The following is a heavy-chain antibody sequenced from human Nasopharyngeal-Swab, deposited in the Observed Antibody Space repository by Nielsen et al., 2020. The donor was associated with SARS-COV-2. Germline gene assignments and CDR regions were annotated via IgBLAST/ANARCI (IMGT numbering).Heavy chain of an antibody. V-gene: IGHV4-34*01. J-gene: IGHJ4*02. Sequence: WIRPPPGKGLEWIGEINHSGSTNHNPSLKSRVTISVDTSKNQFSLKLSSVTAADTAVYYCARGQGPRHYYDSSGYYYDVLGRGYYFDYWGQGTLVTVSS. CDR2: INHSGST. CDR3: ARGQGPRHYYDSSGYYYDVLGRGYYFDY. D-gene: IGHD3-22*01.